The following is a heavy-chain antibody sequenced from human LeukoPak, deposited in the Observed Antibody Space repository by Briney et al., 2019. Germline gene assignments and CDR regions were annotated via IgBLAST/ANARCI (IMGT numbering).Heavy chain of an antibody. CDR2: INPDGSAT. J-gene: IGHJ4*02. CDR1: GFTFGTYW. V-gene: IGHV3-7*04. CDR3: ARAINYNFDY. D-gene: IGHD4-11*01. Sequence: GSLRLSCAASGFTFGTYWMTWVRQAPGKGLEWVANINPDGSATYHVDSVKGRFPISRDNAKNSLYLQMVSLRAEDTAVYYCARAINYNFDYWGQGTLVTVSS.